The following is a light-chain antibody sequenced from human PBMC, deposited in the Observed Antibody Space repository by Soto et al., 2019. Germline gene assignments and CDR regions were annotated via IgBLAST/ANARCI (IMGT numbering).Light chain of an antibody. V-gene: IGLV2-14*01. Sequence: QSVLTQPASVSGSPGQSLTISCTGTSSDIGGFNFVSCYQQHPGNAPKFMFYYVFSRLSGFFSRFSGSKFGNPASLTFSGLKVEDEADYYCSSYRRNNNLVFGTGTKVTVL. J-gene: IGLJ1*01. CDR3: SSYRRNNNLV. CDR1: SSDIGGFNF. CDR2: YVF.